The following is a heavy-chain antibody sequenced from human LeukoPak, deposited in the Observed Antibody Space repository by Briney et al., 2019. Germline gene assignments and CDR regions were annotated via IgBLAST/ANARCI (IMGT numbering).Heavy chain of an antibody. CDR2: IWYDGSNK. D-gene: IGHD1-7*01. CDR3: ATARNFRFEY. CDR1: GFTFSSYG. V-gene: IGHV3-33*03. Sequence: GGSLRLSCAASGFTFSSYGMHWVRQAPGKGLEWVAVIWYDGSNKYYADSVKGRFTVSRDYAKNTLFLQMNNLRTEDTALYFCATARNFRFEYWGQGSLVIVSA. J-gene: IGHJ4*02.